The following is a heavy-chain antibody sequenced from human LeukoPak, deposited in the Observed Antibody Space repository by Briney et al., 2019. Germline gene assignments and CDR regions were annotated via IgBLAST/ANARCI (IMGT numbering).Heavy chain of an antibody. D-gene: IGHD6-13*01. CDR3: ARLSEAAAGYFDY. CDR2: IYYSGST. V-gene: IGHV4-30-4*01. J-gene: IGHJ4*02. CDR1: GGSISSGDYY. Sequence: PSETLSLTCTVSGGSISSGDYYWSWIRQPPGKGLEWIGYIYYSGSTYYNPSLKSRVTISVDTSKNQFSLKLSSVTAADTAAYYCARLSEAAAGYFDYWGQGTLVTVSS.